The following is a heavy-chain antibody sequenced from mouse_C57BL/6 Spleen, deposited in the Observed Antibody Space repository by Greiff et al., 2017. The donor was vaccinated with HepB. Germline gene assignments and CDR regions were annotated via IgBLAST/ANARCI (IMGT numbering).Heavy chain of an antibody. CDR3: ARSHDYGSSLRYFDV. CDR1: GYTFTDYN. J-gene: IGHJ1*03. V-gene: IGHV1-22*01. D-gene: IGHD1-1*01. Sequence: VQLQQSGPELVKPGASVKMSCKASGYTFTDYNMHWVKQSHGKSLEWIGYINPNNGGTSYNQKFKGKATLTVNKSSSTAYMELRSLTSEDSAVYYCARSHDYGSSLRYFDVWGTGTTVTVSS. CDR2: INPNNGGT.